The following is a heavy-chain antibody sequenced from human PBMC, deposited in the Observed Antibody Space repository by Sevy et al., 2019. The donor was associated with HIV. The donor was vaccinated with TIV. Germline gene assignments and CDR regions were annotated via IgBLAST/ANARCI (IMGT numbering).Heavy chain of an antibody. Sequence: GGFLRLSCVVSGLTFSSDSMNWVRQAPGKGLEWLAYISSSSRTIYYADSVEGRFTISRDNDKKSVFLHMNNLRDEDSATYYCSRDVDTPFVRSFDSWGQGTLVTVSS. CDR2: ISSSSRTI. D-gene: IGHD5-18*01. V-gene: IGHV3-48*02. J-gene: IGHJ4*02. CDR1: GLTFSSDS. CDR3: SRDVDTPFVRSFDS.